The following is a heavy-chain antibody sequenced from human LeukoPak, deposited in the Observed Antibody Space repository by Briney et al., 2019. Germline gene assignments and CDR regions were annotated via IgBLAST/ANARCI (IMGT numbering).Heavy chain of an antibody. CDR3: AKPVSDGFDILTGYDY. CDR2: ISGSGGST. V-gene: IGHV3-23*01. D-gene: IGHD3-9*01. J-gene: IGHJ4*02. CDR1: GFTFSRYA. Sequence: GGSLRLSCAASGFTFSRYAMSWVRQAPGKGLEWVSAISGSGGSTYYAVSVKGRFTISRDNSKNTLYLQMNSLRADDTAVYHCAKPVSDGFDILTGYDYWGQGTLVTVSS.